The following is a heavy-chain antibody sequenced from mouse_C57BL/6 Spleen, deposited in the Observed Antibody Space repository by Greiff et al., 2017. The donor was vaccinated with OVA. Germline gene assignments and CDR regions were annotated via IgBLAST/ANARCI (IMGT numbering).Heavy chain of an antibody. CDR2: IYPGDGDT. D-gene: IGHD1-1*01. Sequence: QVQLKESGPELVKPGASVKISCKASGYAFSSSWMNWVKQRPGKGLEWIGRIYPGDGDTNYNGKFKGKATLTADKSSSTAYMQLSSLTAEDSAVYCCAPVGDGEAMDYWGQGTSVTVSS. J-gene: IGHJ4*01. CDR3: APVGDGEAMDY. CDR1: GYAFSSSW. V-gene: IGHV1-82*01.